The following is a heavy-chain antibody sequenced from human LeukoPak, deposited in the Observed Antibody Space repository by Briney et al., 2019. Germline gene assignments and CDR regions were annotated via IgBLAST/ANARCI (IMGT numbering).Heavy chain of an antibody. Sequence: GASVKVSCKASRYTFTGYYMHWVRQAPGQGLEWMGWINPNSGGTNYAQKFQGRVTMTRDTSISTAYMELSRLRSDDTAVYYCAIGRAMIVVVPLDYWGQGTLVTVSS. CDR2: INPNSGGT. CDR3: AIGRAMIVVVPLDY. J-gene: IGHJ4*02. D-gene: IGHD3-22*01. CDR1: RYTFTGYY. V-gene: IGHV1-2*02.